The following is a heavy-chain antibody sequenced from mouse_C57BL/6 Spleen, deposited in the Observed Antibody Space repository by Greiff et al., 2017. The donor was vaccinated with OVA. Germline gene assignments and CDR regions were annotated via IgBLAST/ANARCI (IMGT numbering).Heavy chain of an antibody. Sequence: GGGLVQPKGSLKLSCAASGFSFNTYAMNWVRQAPGKGLEWVARIRSKSNNYATYYADSVKDRFTISRDDSESMLYLQMNNLKTEDTAMYYCVSSYYSSFDYWGQGTTLTVSS. CDR1: GFSFNTYA. D-gene: IGHD2-5*01. CDR2: IRSKSNNYAT. J-gene: IGHJ2*01. CDR3: VSSYYSSFDY. V-gene: IGHV10-1*01.